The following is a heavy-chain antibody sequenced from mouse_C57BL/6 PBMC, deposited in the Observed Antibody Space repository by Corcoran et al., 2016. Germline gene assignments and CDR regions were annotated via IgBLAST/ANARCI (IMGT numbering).Heavy chain of an antibody. CDR3: ARWEYYYGSRNYFDY. J-gene: IGHJ2*01. Sequence: QIQLVQSGPELKKPGETVKISCKASGYTFTTYGMSWVKQAPGKGLKWMGWINTYSGVPTYADDFKGRFAFSLETSASTAYLQINNLKNEDTATYFCARWEYYYGSRNYFDYWGQGTTLTVSS. V-gene: IGHV9-3*01. CDR2: INTYSGVP. CDR1: GYTFTTYG. D-gene: IGHD1-1*01.